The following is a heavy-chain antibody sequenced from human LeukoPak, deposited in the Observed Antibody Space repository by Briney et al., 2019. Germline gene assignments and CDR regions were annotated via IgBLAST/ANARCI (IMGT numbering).Heavy chain of an antibody. D-gene: IGHD6-13*01. J-gene: IGHJ6*02. Sequence: ASVKVSCKASGYTFTGYDMHWVRQAPGQGLEWMGWINPNRGATNYAQKFQGRVTMTRDTSINTAYMELSRLSFDDTAVYYCAGYSSSWYVDYYYYYGMDVWGQGTTVTVSS. CDR3: AGYSSSWYVDYYYYYGMDV. V-gene: IGHV1-2*02. CDR2: INPNRGAT. CDR1: GYTFTGYD.